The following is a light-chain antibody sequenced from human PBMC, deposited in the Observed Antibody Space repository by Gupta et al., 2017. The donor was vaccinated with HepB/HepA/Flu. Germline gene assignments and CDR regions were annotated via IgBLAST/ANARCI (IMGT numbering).Light chain of an antibody. Sequence: QSVLTQPPSVSGAPGQRVTISCAGSSSNIGATYDVHWYQQLPGTAPKLRIYGNSNRPSGVPDRFAAYKAGTSDYRAIKGLQTEDEADDVGQYYDSRLSGPVFGGGTKLTVL. CDR3: QYYDSRLSGPV. J-gene: IGLJ2*01. V-gene: IGLV1-40*01. CDR1: SSNIGATYD. CDR2: GNS.